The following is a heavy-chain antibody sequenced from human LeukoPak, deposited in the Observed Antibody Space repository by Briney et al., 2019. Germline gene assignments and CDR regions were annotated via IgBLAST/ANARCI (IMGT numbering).Heavy chain of an antibody. D-gene: IGHD5-12*01. V-gene: IGHV3-9*01. CDR1: GFTFDDYA. Sequence: PGRSLRLSCAASGFTFDDYAMHWVRQAPGKGLEWVSGISWNSGSIGYADSVKGRFTISRDNAKNSLSLQMNSLRAEDTALYYCAKGGLYRSSGLNWFDPWGQGTLVTVSS. CDR2: ISWNSGSI. J-gene: IGHJ5*02. CDR3: AKGGLYRSSGLNWFDP.